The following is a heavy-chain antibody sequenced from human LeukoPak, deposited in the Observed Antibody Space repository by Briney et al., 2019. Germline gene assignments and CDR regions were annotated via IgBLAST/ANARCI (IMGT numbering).Heavy chain of an antibody. D-gene: IGHD7-27*01. Sequence: GGSLRLSCAASGFTISSNYMSWVRQAPGKGLEWVSVIYTGGSTSYADPVKGRFTISRDSSKNTLFLQMNSLRVEDTAVYYCAGASTLRTGDAHWGQGTLVTVSS. J-gene: IGHJ4*02. CDR2: IYTGGST. CDR1: GFTISSNY. CDR3: AGASTLRTGDAH. V-gene: IGHV3-66*01.